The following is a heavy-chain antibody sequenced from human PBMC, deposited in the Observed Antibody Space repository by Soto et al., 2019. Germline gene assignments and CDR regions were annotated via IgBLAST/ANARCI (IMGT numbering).Heavy chain of an antibody. CDR3: AKEPVYCISTSCSYYFDY. CDR1: GFTFSSYG. D-gene: IGHD2-2*01. Sequence: QVQLVESGGGVVQPGRSLRLSCAASGFTFSSYGMHWVRQAPGKGLEWVAVISYDGSNKYYADSVKGRFTISRDNSKNTLYLQMNSLRAEDTAVYYGAKEPVYCISTSCSYYFDYWGQGTLVTVSS. CDR2: ISYDGSNK. V-gene: IGHV3-30*18. J-gene: IGHJ4*02.